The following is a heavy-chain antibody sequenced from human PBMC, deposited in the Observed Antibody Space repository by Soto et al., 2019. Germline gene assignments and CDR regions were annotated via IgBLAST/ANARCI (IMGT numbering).Heavy chain of an antibody. J-gene: IGHJ5*01. CDR1: GFSFNNYA. CDR2: VTGGGTQT. V-gene: IGHV3-23*01. Sequence: DVQLLESGGNLIQPGGSLRLSCAVSGFSFNNYAMSWVRQTPTKGLEWISSVTGGGTQTFYADSVKGRFTISRDNSKNTLYLQMNNLSGDDTALYYCARAPEEVWWNYRQNFFDSWGQGNLVIVSS. CDR3: ARAPEEVWWNYRQNFFDS. D-gene: IGHD3-16*02.